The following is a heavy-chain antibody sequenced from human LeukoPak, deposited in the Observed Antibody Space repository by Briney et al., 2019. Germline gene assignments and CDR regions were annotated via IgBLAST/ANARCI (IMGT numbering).Heavy chain of an antibody. Sequence: ASVKVSCKASGYTFTSYAMHWVRQAPGQRLEWMGWINAGNGNTKYSQKFQGRVTITRDTSASTAYVELSSLRSEDTAVYYCARDKQDYYDSSGYTSPRWYFDLWGRGTLVTVSS. CDR1: GYTFTSYA. V-gene: IGHV1-3*01. D-gene: IGHD3-22*01. CDR3: ARDKQDYYDSSGYTSPRWYFDL. J-gene: IGHJ2*01. CDR2: INAGNGNT.